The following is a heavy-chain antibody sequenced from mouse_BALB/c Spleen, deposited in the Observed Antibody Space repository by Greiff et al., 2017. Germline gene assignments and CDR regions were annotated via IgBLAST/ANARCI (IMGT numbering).Heavy chain of an antibody. CDR1: GYSFTGYY. D-gene: IGHD2-1*01. J-gene: IGHJ2*01. Sequence: EVQLQQSGPELVKPGASVKISCKASGYSFTGYYMHWVKQSHVKSLEWIGRINPYNGATSYNQNFKDKASLTVDKSSSTAYMELHSLTSEDSAVYYCARGDGNLFDYWGQGTTLTVSS. CDR3: ARGDGNLFDY. V-gene: IGHV1-26*01. CDR2: INPYNGAT.